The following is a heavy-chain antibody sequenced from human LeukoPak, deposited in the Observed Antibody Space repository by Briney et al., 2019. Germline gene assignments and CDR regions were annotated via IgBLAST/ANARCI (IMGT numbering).Heavy chain of an antibody. J-gene: IGHJ4*02. Sequence: ASVKVSCKVSGYTLTELSMHWVRQAPGKGEERMGGFDIEDGETIYAQKFQGRVTMTEDTSTDTAYMELSSLRSEDTAVYYCATGNRPYYYDSSGYYDFDYWGQGTLVTVSS. V-gene: IGHV1-24*01. D-gene: IGHD3-22*01. CDR2: FDIEDGET. CDR3: ATGNRPYYYDSSGYYDFDY. CDR1: GYTLTELS.